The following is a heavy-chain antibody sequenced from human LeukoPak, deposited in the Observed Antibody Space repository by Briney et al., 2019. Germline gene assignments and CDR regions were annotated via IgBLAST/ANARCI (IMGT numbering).Heavy chain of an antibody. V-gene: IGHV3-11*01. CDR1: GFTFSDYY. CDR3: ARDHCSGGSCSYYYYYGMDV. Sequence: GGSLRLSCAASGFTFSDYYMSWIRQAPGKGLEWVSYISSSGSTIYYADSVKGRFTISRDNAKNSLYLQMNSLRAEDTAVYYCARDHCSGGSCSYYYYYGMDVWGQGTTVTVSS. J-gene: IGHJ6*02. CDR2: ISSSGSTI. D-gene: IGHD2-15*01.